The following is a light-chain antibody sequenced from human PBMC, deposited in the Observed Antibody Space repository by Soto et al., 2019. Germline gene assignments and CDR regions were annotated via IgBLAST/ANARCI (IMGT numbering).Light chain of an antibody. V-gene: IGLV1-40*01. J-gene: IGLJ1*01. CDR1: SSNIGAGYD. CDR2: GNS. Sequence: QSVLTQPPSVSGAPGQRVTISCTGSSSNIGAGYDVHWYQQLPGTAPKLLIYGNSNRPSGVPDRFSGSKSGTSASLAITGLQAEDEADYYCQSYDSSLAHVFGTVTKVTVL. CDR3: QSYDSSLAHV.